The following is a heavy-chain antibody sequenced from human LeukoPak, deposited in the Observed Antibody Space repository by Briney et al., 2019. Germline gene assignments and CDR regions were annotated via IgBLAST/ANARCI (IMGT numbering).Heavy chain of an antibody. CDR3: ARDYSKGGGFDF. CDR2: MDKSGGT. J-gene: IGHJ4*02. V-gene: IGHV4-59*01. Sequence: SETLSLTCTVSGGSINGFYWSWIRQPPGKGLEWIGYMDKSGGTTYNPSLKSRVTISVDTSKNQFSLNLSPVTAADTAVYYCARDYSKGGGFDFWGQGTLVTVSS. D-gene: IGHD4-11*01. CDR1: GGSINGFY.